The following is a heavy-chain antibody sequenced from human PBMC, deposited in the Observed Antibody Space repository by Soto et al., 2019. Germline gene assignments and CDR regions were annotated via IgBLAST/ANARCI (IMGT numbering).Heavy chain of an antibody. CDR3: ARVRGNQLLGWFDP. V-gene: IGHV1-2*04. D-gene: IGHD2-2*01. Sequence: GASVKVSCKASGYTFTGYYIHWVRQAPGQGLEWMGWINPNGGDTNYAQKFQDWVTMTRDTSKNQFSLKLTSVTAADTAVYYCARVRGNQLLGWFDPWGQGTLVTVSS. J-gene: IGHJ5*02. CDR1: GYTFTGYY. CDR2: INPNGGDT.